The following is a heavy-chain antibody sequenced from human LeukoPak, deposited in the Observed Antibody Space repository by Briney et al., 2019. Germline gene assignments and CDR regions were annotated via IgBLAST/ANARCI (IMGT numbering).Heavy chain of an antibody. CDR2: ILNDGTWE. J-gene: IGHJ5*01. CDR3: VKGGSISHNWFDS. V-gene: IGHV3-30*02. CDR1: GFTYSDYG. Sequence: GVSLRLSCAASGFTYSDYGMHWVRQAPGRGLEWVAFILNDGTWEYYPDSVKGRLTISRDNSRNTLYLQMNSVRLEDTAIYYCVKGGSISHNWFDSWGQGTLVTVSS. D-gene: IGHD3-16*01.